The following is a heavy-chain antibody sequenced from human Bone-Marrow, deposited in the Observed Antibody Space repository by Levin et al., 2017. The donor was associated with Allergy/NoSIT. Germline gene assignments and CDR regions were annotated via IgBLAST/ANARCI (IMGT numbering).Heavy chain of an antibody. D-gene: IGHD3-10*01. CDR3: ASKGLGSGSGIEF. V-gene: IGHV1-69*13. Sequence: SVKVSCKSSGGAFTNYALNWVRQAPGQGLEWMGGIMPIVGTGNYAQKFLGRVTITADESTSTAYMELSSLRSDDTGVYYCASKGLGSGSGIEFWGQGTLVIVSS. J-gene: IGHJ4*02. CDR2: IMPIVGTG. CDR1: GGAFTNYA.